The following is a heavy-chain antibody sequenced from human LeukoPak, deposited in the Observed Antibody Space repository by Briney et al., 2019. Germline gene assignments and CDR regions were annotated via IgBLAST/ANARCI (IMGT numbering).Heavy chain of an antibody. D-gene: IGHD7-27*01. V-gene: IGHV4-59*01. CDR2: IYYSGST. J-gene: IGHJ3*02. CDR1: GGSISGYY. Sequence: SETLSLTCTVSGGSISGYYWSWIRQPPGKGLEWIGYIYYSGSTNYNPSLKSRVTISVDTSKNQFSLKLSSVTAADTAVYYCASSNWDDAFDIWGQGTMVTVSS. CDR3: ASSNWDDAFDI.